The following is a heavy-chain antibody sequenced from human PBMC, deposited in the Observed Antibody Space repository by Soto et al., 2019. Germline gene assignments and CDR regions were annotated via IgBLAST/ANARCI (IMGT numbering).Heavy chain of an antibody. Sequence: AETLSLTCTVSGCSICSSSYDGGWIRQPPGKGLEWIGSIYYSGSTYYNPSLKSRVTISVDTSKNQFSLKLSSVTAADTAVYYCARHQSHSSSYVDPWGQGTLVTVSS. CDR2: IYYSGST. V-gene: IGHV4-39*01. D-gene: IGHD6-13*01. J-gene: IGHJ5*02. CDR3: ARHQSHSSSYVDP. CDR1: GCSICSSSYD.